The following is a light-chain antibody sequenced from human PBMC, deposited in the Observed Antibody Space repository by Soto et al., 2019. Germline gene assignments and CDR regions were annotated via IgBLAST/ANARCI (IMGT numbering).Light chain of an antibody. Sequence: DIVMTQSPLSLPVTPGEPASISCRSSQSLLNSNGYNYLDWYLQKPGQSPQLLMYLASNRASGVPDRLSGSGSGTDFTLKISRVEAEDVGVYYCMQAQENPLAFGGGTKVDIK. J-gene: IGKJ4*01. V-gene: IGKV2-28*01. CDR2: LAS. CDR1: QSLLNSNGYNY. CDR3: MQAQENPLA.